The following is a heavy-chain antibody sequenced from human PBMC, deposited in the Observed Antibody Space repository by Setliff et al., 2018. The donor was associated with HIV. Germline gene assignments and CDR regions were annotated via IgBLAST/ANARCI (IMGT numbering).Heavy chain of an antibody. D-gene: IGHD1-7*01. CDR2: IYYRGNT. CDR1: GGSIRSSSYY. CDR3: ARNSKNWNYPVEYYDYYMDV. Sequence: SETLSLTCNVSGGSIRSSSYYWGWIRQPPGKGLEWIGSIYYRGNTYYNPSLKSRVTISVDTSKNQFSLKLTSVTAADTAVYYCARNSKNWNYPVEYYDYYMDVWGTGTTVTVSS. V-gene: IGHV4-39*01. J-gene: IGHJ6*03.